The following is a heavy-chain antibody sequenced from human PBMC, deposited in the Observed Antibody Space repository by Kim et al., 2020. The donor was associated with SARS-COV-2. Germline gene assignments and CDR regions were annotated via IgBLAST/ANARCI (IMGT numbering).Heavy chain of an antibody. V-gene: IGHV3-23*01. CDR2: ISPASNTV. D-gene: IGHD4-17*01. CDR3: AKNYGASVSYDF. Sequence: GGSLRLSCEASGFIFSSSAMTWVRQAPGKGLEWVSAISPASNTVYYADAVKGRFTTSRDNPKSTVFLHMNSLRAEDTAISYCAKNYGASVSYDFLGQGT. CDR1: GFIFSSSA. J-gene: IGHJ4*02.